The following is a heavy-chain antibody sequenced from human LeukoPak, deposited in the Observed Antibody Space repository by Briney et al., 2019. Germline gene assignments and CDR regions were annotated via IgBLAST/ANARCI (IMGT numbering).Heavy chain of an antibody. Sequence: GGSLRLSCTDSGITFDDHGMSWVRQAPGKGLEWVSGINWDGGATAYADSVKGRFTISRDNATNSLFLQMNSLRAEDTALYFCARDLSSSWYSLGYWGQGTLVTVSS. CDR3: ARDLSSSWYSLGY. CDR1: GITFDDHG. CDR2: INWDGGAT. V-gene: IGHV3-20*04. D-gene: IGHD6-13*01. J-gene: IGHJ4*02.